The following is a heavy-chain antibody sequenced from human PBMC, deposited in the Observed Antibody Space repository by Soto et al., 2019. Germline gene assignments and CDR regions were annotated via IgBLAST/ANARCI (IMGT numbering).Heavy chain of an antibody. V-gene: IGHV1-18*01. D-gene: IGHD2-2*01. CDR3: ARGPESRSTVYFHY. Sequence: VASVKVSCKTSGYTFTNFGITWVRQAPGQGLEWMGWVSTYNGNTEFAQKFQGRVTMTTDAFTSTVYMDLRSLRSDDTAVYYCARGPESRSTVYFHYWGQGVLVTVSS. CDR1: GYTFTNFG. J-gene: IGHJ4*02. CDR2: VSTYNGNT.